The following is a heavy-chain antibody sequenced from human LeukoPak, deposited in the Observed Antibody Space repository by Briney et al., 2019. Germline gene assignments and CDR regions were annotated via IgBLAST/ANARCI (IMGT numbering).Heavy chain of an antibody. D-gene: IGHD1-26*01. CDR1: GFNFGAYV. V-gene: IGHV3-9*01. Sequence: PGGSLRLSCAASGFNFGAYVMHWVRQSPGKGLEWVAVISWTGDGAACADSVRGRFTISGDNAKNSLYLQMNSLRPEDTAFYYCVKDAPNGSVDYWGQGTLVTVSS. CDR3: VKDAPNGSVDY. J-gene: IGHJ4*02. CDR2: ISWTGDGA.